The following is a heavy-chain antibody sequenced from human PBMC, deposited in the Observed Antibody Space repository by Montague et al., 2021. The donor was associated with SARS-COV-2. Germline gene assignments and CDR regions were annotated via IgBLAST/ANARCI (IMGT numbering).Heavy chain of an antibody. CDR3: VRGAEEAHFAMDV. CDR2: LCRSGSV. J-gene: IGHJ6*02. D-gene: IGHD3-10*01. CDR1: GGFISDSYY. Sequence: SETLSLTCIVSGGFISDSYYWAWIRQAPGKGLEWLGSLCRSGSVYSNPPLKSRVSISVDKSKNHFSLRLTSATAAETAVYYCVRGAEEAHFAMDVWGQGTPVTVSS. V-gene: IGHV4-39*02.